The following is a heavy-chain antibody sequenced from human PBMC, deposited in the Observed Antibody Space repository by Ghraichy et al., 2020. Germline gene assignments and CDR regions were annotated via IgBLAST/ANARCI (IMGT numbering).Heavy chain of an antibody. V-gene: IGHV3-7*01. Sequence: GESLNISCAASGFTFSGYWMSWVRQAPGKGLEWVANIKKDVSEKYYVDSVKGRFTISRDNAKNSLYLQMNSLRAEDTAVYYCAKDPSGVDSGSGSPAGYWGQVVLVTVSS. CDR3: AKDPSGVDSGSGSPAGY. J-gene: IGHJ4*02. D-gene: IGHD3-10*01. CDR2: IKKDVSEK. CDR1: GFTFSGYW.